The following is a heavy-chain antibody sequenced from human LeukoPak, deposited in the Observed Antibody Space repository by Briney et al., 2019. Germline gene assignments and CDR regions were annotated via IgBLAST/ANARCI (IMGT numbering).Heavy chain of an antibody. CDR1: GLTFSSYW. J-gene: IGHJ4*02. CDR2: ISEDGSDK. CDR3: ARDTYRFDDY. Sequence: PGGALRLSCAASGLTFSSYWMSWVRQAPGKGLEWVASISEDGSDKYCVDSVKGRFTISRDNARNSLYLQMNSLRAEDTSVYYCARDTYRFDDYWGQGTLVTVSS. V-gene: IGHV3-7*01.